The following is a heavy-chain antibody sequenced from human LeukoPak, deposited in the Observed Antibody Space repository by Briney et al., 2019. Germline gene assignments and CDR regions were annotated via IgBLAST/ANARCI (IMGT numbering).Heavy chain of an antibody. D-gene: IGHD3-10*01. CDR3: ARGHFLRGEKQGPN. CDR1: GFTFSSYA. J-gene: IGHJ4*02. V-gene: IGHV3-30-3*01. CDR2: ISYDGSNK. Sequence: GGSLRLSCAASGFTFSSYAMHWVRQAPGKGLEWVAVISYDGSNKYYADSVKGRFTISRDNSKNTLYLQMNSLRAEDTAVYYCARGHFLRGEKQGPNWGQGTLVTVSS.